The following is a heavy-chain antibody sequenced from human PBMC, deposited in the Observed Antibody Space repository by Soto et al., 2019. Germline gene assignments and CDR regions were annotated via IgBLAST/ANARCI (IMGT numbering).Heavy chain of an antibody. D-gene: IGHD5-12*01. CDR2: IIPILGIA. CDR3: ARDPAYNSGSQKKYGIDV. V-gene: IGHV1-69*08. J-gene: IGHJ6*02. Sequence: QVQLVQSGAEVKKPGSSVKVSCKASGGTFSIYTISWVRQAPGQGLEWMGRIIPILGIANYARKFQGRVTIHADKSPSTAHLELRRLRSEETAVYYCARDPAYNSGSQKKYGIDVRGQGTTVTVFS. CDR1: GGTFSIYT.